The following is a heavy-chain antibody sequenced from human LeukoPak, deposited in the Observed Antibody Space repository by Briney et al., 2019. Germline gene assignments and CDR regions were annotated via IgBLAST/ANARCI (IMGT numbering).Heavy chain of an antibody. J-gene: IGHJ6*02. CDR3: ARSDFYYYVMDI. CDR2: INPNSGGT. Sequence: GASVKVSCKASGYTFTAYYIHWVRQAPGQGLEWKGWINPNSGGTNFAQQFQGRVTMTRDTSITTAYMELSRLRSDDAAMYYCARSDFYYYVMDIWGQGTPVTVSS. V-gene: IGHV1-2*02. CDR1: GYTFTAYY.